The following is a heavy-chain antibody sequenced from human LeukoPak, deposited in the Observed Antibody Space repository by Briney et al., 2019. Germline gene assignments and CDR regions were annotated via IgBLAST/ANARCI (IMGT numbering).Heavy chain of an antibody. V-gene: IGHV4-59*02. CDR3: ARGVAGTVDPVELDY. J-gene: IGHJ4*02. Sequence: SQTLSLTCTISGDSVASNYCGWIRNPPCQGLDLMWHIYYSGSTNYNPSLKSRVTISVDTSKNQFSLKLSSVTAADTAVYYCARGVAGTVDPVELDYWGQGTLVTVSS. CDR1: GDSVASNY. CDR2: IYYSGST. D-gene: IGHD6-19*01.